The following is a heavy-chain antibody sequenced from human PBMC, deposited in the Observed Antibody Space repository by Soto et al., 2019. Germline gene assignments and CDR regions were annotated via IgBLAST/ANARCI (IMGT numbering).Heavy chain of an antibody. D-gene: IGHD3-22*01. Sequence: QVQLQESGPGLVKPSETLSLICTVSGGSISSFYWSWIRQPPGKGLEWIGYISYSGSTNYNPSLKRRVTISVDTSKNQFSLKLSSVTAADTAVYYCARAPSMYYDSSEFDYWGQGTLVTVSS. V-gene: IGHV4-59*01. J-gene: IGHJ4*02. CDR1: GGSISSFY. CDR2: ISYSGST. CDR3: ARAPSMYYDSSEFDY.